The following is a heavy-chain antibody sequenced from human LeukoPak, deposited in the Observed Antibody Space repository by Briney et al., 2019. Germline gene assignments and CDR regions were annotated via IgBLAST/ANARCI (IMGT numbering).Heavy chain of an antibody. J-gene: IGHJ4*02. CDR2: ISGSSDTT. CDR3: AKQPLVGATYDD. Sequence: GGSLRLPCAASGFTFGSYAMSWVRQAPGKGLEWVSAISGSSDTTYYADSVKGRFTISRDNSKNTLYLQMNSLRAEDTAVYYCAKQPLVGATYDDWGQGTLVTVSS. D-gene: IGHD1-26*01. CDR1: GFTFGSYA. V-gene: IGHV3-23*01.